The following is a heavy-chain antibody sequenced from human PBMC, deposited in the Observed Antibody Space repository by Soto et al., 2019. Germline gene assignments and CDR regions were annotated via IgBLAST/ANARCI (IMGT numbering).Heavy chain of an antibody. CDR1: GFTVSSNY. CDR3: ARFSSGAPIDY. J-gene: IGHJ4*02. V-gene: IGHV3-66*01. CDR2: IYSGGST. Sequence: EVQLVESGGGLVQPGGSLRLSCAASGFTVSSNYMSWVRQAPGKGLEWVSVIYSGGSTYYADSVKDRFTISRDNSKNTLYLQMNSLRAEDTAVYYCARFSSGAPIDYWGQGTLVTVSS. D-gene: IGHD6-19*01.